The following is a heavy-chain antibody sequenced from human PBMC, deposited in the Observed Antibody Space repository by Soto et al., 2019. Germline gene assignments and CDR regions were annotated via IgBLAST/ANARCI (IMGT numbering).Heavy chain of an antibody. J-gene: IGHJ3*02. Sequence: GGSLRLSCAASGFTFSSYGMNWVRQAPGKGLEWVSYISSSSSTIYYADSVKGRFTISRDNAKNSLYLQMNSLRAEDTAVYYCARVTDKLYDAFDIWGQGTMVTVSS. D-gene: IGHD1-7*01. CDR1: GFTFSSYG. CDR2: ISSSSSTI. V-gene: IGHV3-48*01. CDR3: ARVTDKLYDAFDI.